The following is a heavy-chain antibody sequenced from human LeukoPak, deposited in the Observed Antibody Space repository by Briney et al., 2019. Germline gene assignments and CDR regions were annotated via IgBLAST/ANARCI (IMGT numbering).Heavy chain of an antibody. CDR3: ARDKDVFDI. J-gene: IGHJ3*02. Sequence: SETLSLTCTLSVGSVTSGSYYWSWIRQPPGKGLEWIGYIYYSGSTNYNPCLKSRVTISVDTSKNQFSLKLSSVTAADTAVYYCARDKDVFDIWGQGTMVTVSS. CDR1: VGSVTSGSYY. CDR2: IYYSGST. V-gene: IGHV4-61*01.